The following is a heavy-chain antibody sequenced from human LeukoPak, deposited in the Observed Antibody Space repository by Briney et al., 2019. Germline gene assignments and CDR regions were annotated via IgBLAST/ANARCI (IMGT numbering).Heavy chain of an antibody. Sequence: SETLSLTCTVSGGSISSYYWSWIRQPAGKGLEWIGRIYTSGSTNYNPSLKSRVTMSVDTSKNQFSLRLSSVTAADTAVYYCARDTGDYDSSGYYLDYWGQGTLVTVSS. J-gene: IGHJ4*02. CDR2: IYTSGST. CDR1: GGSISSYY. D-gene: IGHD3-22*01. CDR3: ARDTGDYDSSGYYLDY. V-gene: IGHV4-4*07.